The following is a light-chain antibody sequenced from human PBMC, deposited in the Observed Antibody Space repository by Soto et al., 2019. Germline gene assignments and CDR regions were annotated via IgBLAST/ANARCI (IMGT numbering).Light chain of an antibody. Sequence: DMQMTESPSSLSASVGYRVTITCQASQDISNYLNWYQQKPGKAPKLLIYDASNLETGVPSRFSGSGSGTDFTFTISSLQPEDIASDYCQQYDNLSLTFGGGTKVEIK. CDR2: DAS. CDR1: QDISNY. CDR3: QQYDNLSLT. V-gene: IGKV1-33*01. J-gene: IGKJ4*01.